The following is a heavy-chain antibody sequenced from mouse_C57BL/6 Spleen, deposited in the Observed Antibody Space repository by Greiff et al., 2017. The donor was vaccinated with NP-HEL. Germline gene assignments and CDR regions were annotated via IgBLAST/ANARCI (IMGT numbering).Heavy chain of an antibody. V-gene: IGHV1-42*01. Sequence: VQLQQSGPELVKPGASVKISCKASGYSFTGYYMNWVKQSPEKSLEWIGEINPRTGGTPYHQKFKAKATLTVDTSSSTAYMQLKSLTSEDSAVYYCATYGYDGRDWYFDVWGTGPTVTVSS. J-gene: IGHJ1*03. CDR1: GYSFTGYY. CDR3: ATYGYDGRDWYFDV. D-gene: IGHD2-2*01. CDR2: INPRTGGT.